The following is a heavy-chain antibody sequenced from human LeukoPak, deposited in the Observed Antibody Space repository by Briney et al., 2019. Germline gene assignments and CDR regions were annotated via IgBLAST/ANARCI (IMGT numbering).Heavy chain of an antibody. CDR3: AKGRGQSYPHYYFDS. D-gene: IGHD5-18*01. CDR2: IRYDGSDQ. Sequence: GGSLRLSCAASGFTFSSYGMHWVRQAPGKGLEWVAFIRYDGSDQYYADSVQGRFIISRDSSKNTLYLQMNSLRPEDTAVYYCAKGRGQSYPHYYFDSWGQGTLVTVSS. CDR1: GFTFSSYG. J-gene: IGHJ4*02. V-gene: IGHV3-30*02.